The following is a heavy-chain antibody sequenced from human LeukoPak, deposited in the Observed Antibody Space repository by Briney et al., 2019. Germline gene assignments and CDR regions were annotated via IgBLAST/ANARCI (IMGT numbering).Heavy chain of an antibody. CDR1: GFTFSTFA. J-gene: IGHJ4*02. CDR3: ARTYYDFWSGYYSHEGNPFDY. D-gene: IGHD3-3*01. V-gene: IGHV3-48*01. Sequence: GGSLRLSCAASGFTFSTFAMNWVRQAPGKGLEWVSDISSSSSTIYYADSVKGRFTISRDNAKNSLYLEMNSLRAEDTAVYYCARTYYDFWSGYYSHEGNPFDYWGQGTLVTVSS. CDR2: ISSSSSTI.